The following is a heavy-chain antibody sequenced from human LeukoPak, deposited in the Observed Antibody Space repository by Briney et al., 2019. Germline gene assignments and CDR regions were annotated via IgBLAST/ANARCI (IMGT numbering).Heavy chain of an antibody. CDR3: AREDWNFRYYYYYGMDV. V-gene: IGHV1-2*06. Sequence: GASVKVSCKASGYTFTGYYIHWVRQAPGQGLEWMGRINPNSGGTNYAQRFEGRVTMTRDTSISTAYMELSRLRSDDTAVYYCAREDWNFRYYYYYGMDVWGQGTTVTVSS. J-gene: IGHJ6*02. D-gene: IGHD1-7*01. CDR2: INPNSGGT. CDR1: GYTFTGYY.